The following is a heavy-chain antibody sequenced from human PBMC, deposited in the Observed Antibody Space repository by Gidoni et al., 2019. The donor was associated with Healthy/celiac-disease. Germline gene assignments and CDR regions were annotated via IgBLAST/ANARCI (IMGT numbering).Heavy chain of an antibody. CDR1: GYTCSSND. CDR3: ARVCWSFSTSCAGDP. Sequence: QVQLVQSGAEVKKPGASVKVSCKASGYTCSSNDINWVRQATGQGLEWMGWMNPNSGNTGYAQKFPGRVTMPRNTSISTAYMELSSLRSEDTAVYYCARVCWSFSTSCAGDPWGQGTLVTVSS. CDR2: MNPNSGNT. D-gene: IGHD2-2*01. J-gene: IGHJ5*02. V-gene: IGHV1-8*01.